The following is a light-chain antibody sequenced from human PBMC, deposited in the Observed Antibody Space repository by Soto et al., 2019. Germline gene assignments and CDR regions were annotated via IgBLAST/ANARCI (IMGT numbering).Light chain of an antibody. Sequence: DIQMTQSPSSLSASVGDRVTITCRASQSIGRFLNWHQQKPGKAPNVLINVASTLRSGVPSRFSGSGSGTDFTLTISSLQPEDFATYYCQQCYSSPLTFGGGTKVDIK. V-gene: IGKV1-39*01. CDR3: QQCYSSPLT. J-gene: IGKJ4*01. CDR2: VAS. CDR1: QSIGRF.